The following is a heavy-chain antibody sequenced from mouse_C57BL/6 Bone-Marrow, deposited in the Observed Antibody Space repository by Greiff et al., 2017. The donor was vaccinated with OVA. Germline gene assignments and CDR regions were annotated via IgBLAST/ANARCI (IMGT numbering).Heavy chain of an antibody. CDR2: IDPENGDT. CDR1: GFNIKDDY. J-gene: IGHJ2*01. CDR3: TTDRYYALFDY. D-gene: IGHD1-1*01. Sequence: EVKLMESGAELVRPGASVKLSCTASGFNIKDDYMHWVKQRPEQGLEWIGWIDPENGDTEYASKFQGKATITADTSSNTAYLQLSSLTSEDTAVYYCTTDRYYALFDYWGQGTTLTVSS. V-gene: IGHV14-4*01.